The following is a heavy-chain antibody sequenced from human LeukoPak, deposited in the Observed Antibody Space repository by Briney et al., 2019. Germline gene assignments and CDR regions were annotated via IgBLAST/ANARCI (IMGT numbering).Heavy chain of an antibody. V-gene: IGHV3-53*05. J-gene: IGHJ4*02. CDR1: GFTVSSNY. CDR3: ARDDTAVAGTELDY. D-gene: IGHD6-19*01. Sequence: GGSLRLSCAASGFTVSSNYMNWVRQAPGKGLEWVSVIYSGGNIYYADSVKGRFTISRDNSKSTLYLQMNSLRAEDTAVYYCARDDTAVAGTELDYWGQGTLVTVSS. CDR2: IYSGGNI.